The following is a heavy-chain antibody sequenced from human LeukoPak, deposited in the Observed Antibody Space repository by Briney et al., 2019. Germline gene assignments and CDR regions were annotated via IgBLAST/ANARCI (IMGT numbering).Heavy chain of an antibody. CDR2: INPSGGST. CDR3: AKDLHTSHCCLPFDY. J-gene: IGHJ4*02. CDR1: GYTFTSYY. D-gene: IGHD2-2*01. Sequence: ASVKVSCKASGYTFTSYYMHWVRQAPGQGLEWMGIINPSGGSTSYAQKFQGRVTMTRDTSTSTVYMELSSLRSEDTAVYYCAKDLHTSHCCLPFDYWGQGTLVTVSS. V-gene: IGHV1-46*01.